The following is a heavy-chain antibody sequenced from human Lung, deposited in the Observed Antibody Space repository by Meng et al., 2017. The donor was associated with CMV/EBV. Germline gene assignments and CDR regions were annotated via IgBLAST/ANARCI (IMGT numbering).Heavy chain of an antibody. CDR1: CYTFTNYC. V-gene: IGHV1-18*01. D-gene: IGHD1-26*01. CDR3: ARVEVGITSGDY. Sequence: RGQSGGEVKKPGASVKGSCKASCYTFTNYCITWVRQAPGQGLEWMGWINAYNGDTNYAQTLQGRVTMTTDTSTSTAYVELRSLRSDDTAVYYCARVEVGITSGDYWGQGTLVTVPQ. CDR2: INAYNGDT. J-gene: IGHJ4*02.